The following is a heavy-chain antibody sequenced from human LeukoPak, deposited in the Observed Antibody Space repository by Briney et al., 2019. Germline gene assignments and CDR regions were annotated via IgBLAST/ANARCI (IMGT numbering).Heavy chain of an antibody. J-gene: IGHJ4*02. V-gene: IGHV3-64D*06. CDR3: VKDLYYDNSGYYSGAFDY. Sequence: GGSLRLSCSASGFTFKKYAMHWVRRAPGKGVEYGSAIDSNGGRTYYADSVKGRFTISRDNSKNTLFLQMSSLRVEDTAVYYCVKDLYYDNSGYYSGAFDYWGQGTLVTVSS. D-gene: IGHD3-22*01. CDR2: IDSNGGRT. CDR1: GFTFKKYA.